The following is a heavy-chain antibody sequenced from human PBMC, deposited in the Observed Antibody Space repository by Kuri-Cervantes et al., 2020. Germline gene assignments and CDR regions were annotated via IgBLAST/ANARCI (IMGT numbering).Heavy chain of an antibody. CDR2: VFTTGST. Sequence: SETLSLTCTVSGGSISSYSWRWIRQPAGKGLGWIGRVFTTGSTNYNPSLKSRVTISVDTSKNQFSLKLSSVTAADTAVYYCELTDTAMIPAYFFDYWGQGTLVTVSS. D-gene: IGHD5-18*01. CDR1: GGSISSYS. CDR3: ELTDTAMIPAYFFDY. V-gene: IGHV4-4*07. J-gene: IGHJ4*02.